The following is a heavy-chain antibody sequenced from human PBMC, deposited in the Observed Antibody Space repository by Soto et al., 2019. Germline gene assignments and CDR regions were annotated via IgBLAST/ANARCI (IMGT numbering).Heavy chain of an antibody. CDR3: ARDRDYDFWSGYYLENWFDP. D-gene: IGHD3-3*01. CDR1: GDSVSSNSAA. J-gene: IGHJ5*02. CDR2: TYYRSKWYN. Sequence: PSQTLSLTCAISGDSVSSNSAAWNWIRQSPSRDLEWLGRTYYRSKWYNDYAVSVKSRITINPDTSKNQFSLQLNSVTPEDTAVYYCARDRDYDFWSGYYLENWFDPWGQGTLVTVSS. V-gene: IGHV6-1*01.